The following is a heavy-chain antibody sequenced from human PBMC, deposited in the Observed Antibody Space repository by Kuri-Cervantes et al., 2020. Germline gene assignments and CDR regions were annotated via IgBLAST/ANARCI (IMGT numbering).Heavy chain of an antibody. V-gene: IGHV3-74*01. CDR2: VHSDGRTT. D-gene: IGHD1-26*01. CDR3: AKESGSYPGNYFDF. Sequence: GGSLRLSCAASEFTFSYYWMHWVRQGPGKGLVWISHVHSDGRTTTYADSVKGRFTISRVNSKNTLFLQMNSLRAEDTAIYYCAKESGSYPGNYFDFWGQGTLVTVSS. J-gene: IGHJ4*02. CDR1: EFTFSYYW.